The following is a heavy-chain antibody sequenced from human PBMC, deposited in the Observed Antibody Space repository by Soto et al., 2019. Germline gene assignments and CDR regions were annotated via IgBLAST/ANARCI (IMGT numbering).Heavy chain of an antibody. J-gene: IGHJ5*02. CDR1: GGTFNSFS. V-gene: IGHV1-69*06. Sequence: QVQLVQSGAEVKTPGSSVKVSCKASGGTFNSFSIDWVRQAPGQGLEWMGGIIPMSRRPNYAQRFQGRVTFSADKSTNTVYMEVNRLTYEDTAVYYCTRRGRESANWFDPWGQGTLVTVSS. CDR2: IIPMSRRP. CDR3: TRRGRESANWFDP.